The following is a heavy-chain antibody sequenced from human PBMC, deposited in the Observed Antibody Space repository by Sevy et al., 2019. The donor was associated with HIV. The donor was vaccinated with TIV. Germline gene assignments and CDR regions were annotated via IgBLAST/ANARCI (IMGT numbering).Heavy chain of an antibody. Sequence: GGSLRLSCAASGFTFSSYAMSWVRQAPGKGLEWVSAISGSGGSTYYADSVKGRFTISRGNSKNTLYLQMNSLRAEDTAVYYCAKDRGVYCSSTSCFFLGYYDYWGQGTLVTVSS. CDR1: GFTFSSYA. V-gene: IGHV3-23*01. D-gene: IGHD2-2*01. CDR3: AKDRGVYCSSTSCFFLGYYDY. CDR2: ISGSGGST. J-gene: IGHJ4*02.